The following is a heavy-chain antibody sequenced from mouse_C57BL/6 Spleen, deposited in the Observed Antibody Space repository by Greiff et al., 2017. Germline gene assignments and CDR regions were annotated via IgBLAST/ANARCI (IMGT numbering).Heavy chain of an antibody. D-gene: IGHD1-1*01. J-gene: IGHJ4*01. CDR3: ARGDYYGSSYYAMDY. Sequence: EVQLVESGGGLVKPGGSLKLSCAASGFTFSSYAMSWVRQTPEKRLEWVATISDGGSYTYYPDNVKGRFTISRDNAKNNLYLQMSHLKSEDTAMYYCARGDYYGSSYYAMDYWGQGTSVTVSS. CDR2: ISDGGSYT. CDR1: GFTFSSYA. V-gene: IGHV5-4*01.